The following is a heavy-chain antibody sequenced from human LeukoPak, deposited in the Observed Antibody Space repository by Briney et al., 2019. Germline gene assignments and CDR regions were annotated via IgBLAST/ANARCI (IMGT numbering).Heavy chain of an antibody. J-gene: IGHJ6*03. V-gene: IGHV3-7*01. CDR1: GFTFSSYW. D-gene: IGHD3-10*01. CDR2: VKQDGSEK. Sequence: PGGSLRLSCAASGFTFSSYWMSWVRQAPGKGLEWVANVKQDGSEKYYVDSVKGRFTISRDNAKNSLYLQMNSLRAEDTAVYYCARDSMVRGVILSYYYYYYYMDVWGKGTTVTISS. CDR3: ARDSMVRGVILSYYYYYYYMDV.